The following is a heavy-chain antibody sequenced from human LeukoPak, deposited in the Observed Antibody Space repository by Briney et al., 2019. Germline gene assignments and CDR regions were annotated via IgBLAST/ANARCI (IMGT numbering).Heavy chain of an antibody. J-gene: IGHJ4*02. V-gene: IGHV4-59*11. CDR3: ARLRFLEWFLFDY. CDR1: GGSISSHY. Sequence: PSETLSLTCTVSGGSISSHYWSWIRQPAGKGLEWIGYIYYSGSTNYNPSLKSRVTISVDTSKNQFSLKLSSVTAADTAVYYCARLRFLEWFLFDYWGQGTLVTVSS. D-gene: IGHD3-3*01. CDR2: IYYSGST.